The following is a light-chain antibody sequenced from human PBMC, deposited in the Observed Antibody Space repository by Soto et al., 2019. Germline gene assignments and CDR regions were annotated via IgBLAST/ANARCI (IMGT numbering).Light chain of an antibody. CDR2: EVT. CDR3: GSYTSTYVRI. V-gene: IGLV2-14*01. Sequence: QSVVTQAASVSGSPGQSITISCTGTSSDVGRYNYVSWYQQYPGRAPKLIIYEVTNRPSGVSDRFSGSKSGNVASLTISGLQAADEADYYCGSYTSTYVRIFGTGTKVTVL. J-gene: IGLJ1*01. CDR1: SSDVGRYNY.